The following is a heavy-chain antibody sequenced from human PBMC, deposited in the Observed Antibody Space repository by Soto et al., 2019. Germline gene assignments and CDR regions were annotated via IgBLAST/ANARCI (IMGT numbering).Heavy chain of an antibody. Sequence: QVHLVQSGAEVKKPGSSVKVSCKAPGGTFSNHAINWVRQAPGQGLEWMGRIIPIFSTTNYAQKFQGRVTMTADESTITAYLELNSLTHYDTAVYYCAREVAADGTFREDVFDIWGQGTLVTVSS. CDR1: GGTFSNHA. V-gene: IGHV1-69*12. J-gene: IGHJ3*02. D-gene: IGHD6-13*01. CDR3: AREVAADGTFREDVFDI. CDR2: IIPIFSTT.